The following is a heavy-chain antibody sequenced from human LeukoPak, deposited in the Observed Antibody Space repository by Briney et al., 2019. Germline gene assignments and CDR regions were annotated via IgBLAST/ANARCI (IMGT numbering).Heavy chain of an antibody. Sequence: SETLSLTCTVSGGSVSSGSYYWSWIRQPPGKGLEWIGYIYYSGSTNYNPSLKSRVTILVDTSKNQFSLKLSSVTAADTAVYYCARDSRGYLDYWGQGTLVTVSS. CDR3: ARDSRGYLDY. CDR2: IYYSGST. J-gene: IGHJ4*02. CDR1: GGSVSSGSYY. V-gene: IGHV4-61*01.